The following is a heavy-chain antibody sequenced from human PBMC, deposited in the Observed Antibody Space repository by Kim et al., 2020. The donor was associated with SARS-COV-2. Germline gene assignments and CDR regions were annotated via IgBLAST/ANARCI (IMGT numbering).Heavy chain of an antibody. D-gene: IGHD6-13*01. Sequence: YSQKFQGRITITRDTSANTAYMDLSSLTSEDTAVYYCATLGRAVAGTVDLWGRGSLVTVSS. J-gene: IGHJ2*01. CDR3: ATLGRAVAGTVDL. V-gene: IGHV1-3*01.